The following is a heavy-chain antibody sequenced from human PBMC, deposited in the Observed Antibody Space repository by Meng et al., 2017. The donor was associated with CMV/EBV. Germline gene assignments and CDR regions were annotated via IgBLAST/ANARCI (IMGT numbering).Heavy chain of an antibody. CDR3: ARVELNTAMSGYGMDV. V-gene: IGHV1-2*02. Sequence: ASVKVSCKASGYTFTGYYMHWVRQAPGQGLEWMGWINPNSGGTNYAQKFQGRVTMTRDTSISTAYMELSSLRSEDTAVYYCARVELNTAMSGYGMDVWGQGTTVTVSS. CDR2: INPNSGGT. J-gene: IGHJ6*02. D-gene: IGHD5-18*01. CDR1: GYTFTGYY.